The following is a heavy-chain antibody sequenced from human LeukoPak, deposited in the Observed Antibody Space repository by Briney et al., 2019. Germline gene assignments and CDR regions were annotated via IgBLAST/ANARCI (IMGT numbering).Heavy chain of an antibody. CDR2: ISGSGGST. CDR3: AKDGHIVVVVAATWGYFDY. CDR1: GFTFSSYA. D-gene: IGHD2-15*01. J-gene: IGHJ4*02. Sequence: GGSLRLSCAASGFTFSSYAMSWVRQAPGKGLEWVSAISGSGGSTYHADSVKGRFTISRDNSKNTLYLQMNSLRAEDTAVYYCAKDGHIVVVVAATWGYFDYWGQGTLVTVSS. V-gene: IGHV3-23*01.